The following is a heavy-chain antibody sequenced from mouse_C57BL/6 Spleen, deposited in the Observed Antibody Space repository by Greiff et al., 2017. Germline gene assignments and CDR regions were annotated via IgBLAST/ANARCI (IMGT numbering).Heavy chain of an antibody. Sequence: VKLMESGGGLVKPGGSLKLSCAASGFTFSDYGMHWVRQAPEKGLEWVAYISSGSSTIYYADTVKGRFTISRDNAKNTLFLQMTSLRSEDTAMYYCARPSGNYYFDYWGQGTTLTVSS. D-gene: IGHD2-1*01. CDR3: ARPSGNYYFDY. V-gene: IGHV5-17*01. J-gene: IGHJ2*01. CDR1: GFTFSDYG. CDR2: ISSGSSTI.